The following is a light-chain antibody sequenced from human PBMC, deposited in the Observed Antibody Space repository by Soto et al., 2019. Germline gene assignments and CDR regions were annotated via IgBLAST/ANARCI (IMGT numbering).Light chain of an antibody. CDR1: QSISRSY. J-gene: IGKJ1*01. Sequence: EIVLTQSPGTLSLSPGEIATLSCRASQSISRSYLSWYQQKPGQAPRLLVYGVSSRASDVPDRFSGSGSGTDFTLTISSLEPEDSAVYYCQQYTXSRTCGQGTKV. V-gene: IGKV3-20*01. CDR3: QQYTXSRT. CDR2: GVS.